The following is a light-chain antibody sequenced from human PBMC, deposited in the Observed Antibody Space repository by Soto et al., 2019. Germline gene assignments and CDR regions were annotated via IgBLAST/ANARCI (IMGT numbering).Light chain of an antibody. CDR3: PARSSLVLT. V-gene: IGKV3-11*01. CDR2: DAS. J-gene: IGKJ4*01. CDR1: QSVTIK. Sequence: EIVMTQSPSTLSVSQGERATLSCKASQSVTIKLGWYQPKPGQAPRLLIYDASTRATGVPARFSGRGSGKDFTLTIRRLEAERFAVYFWPARSSLVLTFGGGTKVDI.